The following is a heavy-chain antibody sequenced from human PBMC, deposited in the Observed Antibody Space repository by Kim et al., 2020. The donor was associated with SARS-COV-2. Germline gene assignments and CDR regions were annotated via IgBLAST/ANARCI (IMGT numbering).Heavy chain of an antibody. J-gene: IGHJ4*02. CDR3: ARSEGYSGYGYFDY. D-gene: IGHD5-12*01. Sequence: AQKFRGGVTMTRDKSTSTVYMELSSLRSEDTAVYYCARSEGYSGYGYFDYWGQGTLVTVSS. V-gene: IGHV1-46*01.